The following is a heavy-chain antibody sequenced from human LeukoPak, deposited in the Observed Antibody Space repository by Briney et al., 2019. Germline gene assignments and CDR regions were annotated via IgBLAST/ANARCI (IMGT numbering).Heavy chain of an antibody. CDR2: IRYDGSSE. Sequence: GGSLRLSCAASGFTFSSYGMHWVRQAPGKGLEWVAFIRYDGSSEYYADSVKGRFTISRDNSKNTLYLQMNSLRAEDTAVYYCAKLGIAAAGTVYSDYWGQGTLVTVSS. V-gene: IGHV3-30*02. CDR3: AKLGIAAAGTVYSDY. CDR1: GFTFSSYG. D-gene: IGHD6-13*01. J-gene: IGHJ4*02.